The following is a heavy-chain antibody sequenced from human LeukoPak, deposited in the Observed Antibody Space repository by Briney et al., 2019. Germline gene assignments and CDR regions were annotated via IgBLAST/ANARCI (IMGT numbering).Heavy chain of an antibody. J-gene: IGHJ4*02. CDR1: EYTFTGYY. CDR2: VNPYSGDT. D-gene: IGHD2-15*01. Sequence: GASVKVSCKVSEYTFTGYYFHWVRQAPGQGPEWMGWVNPYSGDTNYAQKFQGRVTMTWDTSISTAYMELSSLTSDDTAVYYCARGDTLDYWGQGTLVTVSS. CDR3: ARGDTLDY. V-gene: IGHV1-2*02.